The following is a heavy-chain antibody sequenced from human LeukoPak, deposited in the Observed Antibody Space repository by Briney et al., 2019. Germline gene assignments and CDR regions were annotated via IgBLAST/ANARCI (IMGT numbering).Heavy chain of an antibody. CDR1: GGSINNGGYY. D-gene: IGHD4-23*01. J-gene: IGHJ4*02. CDR3: ASALTATVVQY. CDR2: IYYSGSS. Sequence: SETLSLTCTVSGGSINNGGYYWSWIRQHPGKGLEWIGYIYYSGSSNYNPSLKSRVTMSVDTSKNQFSLKLSSVTAADTAVYYCASALTATVVQYWGQETLVTVSS. V-gene: IGHV4-61*08.